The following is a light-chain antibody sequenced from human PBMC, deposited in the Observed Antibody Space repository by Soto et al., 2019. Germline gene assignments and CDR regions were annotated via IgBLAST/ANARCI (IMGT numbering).Light chain of an antibody. CDR1: QSVSNY. V-gene: IGKV1-39*01. J-gene: IGKJ5*01. CDR2: AAS. CDR3: QQYGSSPIT. Sequence: IQMTHSPSSLSASVGDRVTITCRTSQSVSNYLNWYQQKPGKSPKLLISAASSLQSGVPSRFSGSGSGTDFTLTISSLEPEDFAVYYCQQYGSSPITFGQGTRLEIK.